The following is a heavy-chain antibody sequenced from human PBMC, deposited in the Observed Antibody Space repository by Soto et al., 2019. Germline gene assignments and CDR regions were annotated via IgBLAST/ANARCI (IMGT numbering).Heavy chain of an antibody. V-gene: IGHV4-4*07. CDR1: GGSVSSYY. J-gene: IGHJ5*02. D-gene: IGHD7-27*01. CDR3: ASDSTGWVDP. CDR2: FYTSGNT. Sequence: SETLSLTCTVSGGSVSSYYWSWIRQPAGKGLEWIGRFYTSGNTNYNPSLKSRVTMSLDTSKNQFSLELSSVTAADTAVYFCASDSTGWVDPWGQGTLVTVSS.